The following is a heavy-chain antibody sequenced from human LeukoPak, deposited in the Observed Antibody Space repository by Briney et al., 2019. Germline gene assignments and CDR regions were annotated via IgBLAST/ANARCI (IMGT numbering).Heavy chain of an antibody. D-gene: IGHD5-18*01. Sequence: GESLKISCKGSGYSFTSYWIGWVRQMPGKGLEWMGIIYPGDSDTRYSPSFQGQVTISADKSISTAYLQWSSLKASDTAMYYCARRGYSYGLPDYYYYYYMDVWGKGTTVTVSS. CDR2: IYPGDSDT. CDR3: ARRGYSYGLPDYYYYYYMDV. V-gene: IGHV5-51*01. CDR1: GYSFTSYW. J-gene: IGHJ6*03.